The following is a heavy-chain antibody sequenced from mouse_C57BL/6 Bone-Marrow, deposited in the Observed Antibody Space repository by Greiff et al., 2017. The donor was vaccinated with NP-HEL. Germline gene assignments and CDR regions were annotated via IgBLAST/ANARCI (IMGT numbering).Heavy chain of an antibody. CDR2: INPSTGGT. J-gene: IGHJ3*01. CDR3: ARRLSAWFAY. D-gene: IGHD1-2*01. V-gene: IGHV1-42*01. Sequence: VQLQQSGPELVKPGASVKISCKASGYSFTGYYMNWVKQSPEKSLEWIGEINPSTGGTTYNQKFKAKATLTVDKSSSTAYMQLKSLTSEDSAVYYCARRLSAWFAYWGQGTLVTVSA. CDR1: GYSFTGYY.